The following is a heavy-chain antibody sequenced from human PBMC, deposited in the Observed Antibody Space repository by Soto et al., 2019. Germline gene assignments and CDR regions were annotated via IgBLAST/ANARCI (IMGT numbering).Heavy chain of an antibody. D-gene: IGHD2-15*01. CDR2: ITSDGDST. CDR3: VKGNQLLRYYFEF. V-gene: IGHV3-64D*06. CDR1: GFTFSNYA. J-gene: IGHJ4*01. Sequence: GGSLRLSCSVSGFTFSNYAMHWVRPAPGKGLEYVSRITSDGDSTWHADSVKDRFTISRDNSKNTLFLQMSSLRVEDTAIYFCVKGNQLLRYYFEFWGPGTLVTVSS.